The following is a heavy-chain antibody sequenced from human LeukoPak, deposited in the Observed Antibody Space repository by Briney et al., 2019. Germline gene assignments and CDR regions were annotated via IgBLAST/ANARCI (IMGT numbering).Heavy chain of an antibody. Sequence: SETLSLTCTVSGGSISSSSYYWGGIRQPPGKGLEWIGSIYYSGSTYYNPSLKSRVTISVDTSTNQFSLKLSSVTAADTAVYYCARADGAAAGTIGRYWGQGTLVTVSS. CDR2: IYYSGST. CDR1: GGSISSSSYY. V-gene: IGHV4-39*07. CDR3: ARADGAAAGTIGRY. D-gene: IGHD6-13*01. J-gene: IGHJ4*02.